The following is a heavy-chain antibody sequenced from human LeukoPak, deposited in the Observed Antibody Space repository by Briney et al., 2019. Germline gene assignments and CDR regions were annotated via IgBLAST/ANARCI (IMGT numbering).Heavy chain of an antibody. J-gene: IGHJ4*02. D-gene: IGHD2-2*01. V-gene: IGHV3-43*02. CDR1: GFTFDDYA. CDR2: ISGDGGRT. Sequence: PGGSLRLSCAASGFTFDDYAMHWVRQPPGKGLEWVSLISGDGGRTYYADSVKGRFTVSRDNSKNTLYLQMNSLRAEDTAVYYCAKDLVVVPAAIDYFDYWGQGTLVTVSS. CDR3: AKDLVVVPAAIDYFDY.